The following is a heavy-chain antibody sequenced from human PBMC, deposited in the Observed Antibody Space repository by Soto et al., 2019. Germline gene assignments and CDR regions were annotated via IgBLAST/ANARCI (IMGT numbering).Heavy chain of an antibody. CDR3: AKLPQYETLTGYLNYFDY. D-gene: IGHD3-9*01. V-gene: IGHV3-23*01. J-gene: IGHJ4*02. CDR1: GFSFSNYA. Sequence: GGSLRLSCAASGFSFSNYAISWVRQAPGKGLELVSSVSGSGSSTYYADSVKGRFTISRDNSKNTVSLQMNSLRAEDTAVYFCAKLPQYETLTGYLNYFDYWGPGILVTVSS. CDR2: VSGSGSST.